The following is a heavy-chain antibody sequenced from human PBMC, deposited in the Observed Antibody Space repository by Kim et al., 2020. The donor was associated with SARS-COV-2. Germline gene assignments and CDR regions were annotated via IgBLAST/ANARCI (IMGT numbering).Heavy chain of an antibody. CDR3: ARVLWDDFRGVDY. J-gene: IGHJ4*02. Sequence: YADSVKGRFTISRDNAKNSLYLQMNSLRAEDTAVYYCARVLWDDFRGVDYWGQGTLVTVSS. V-gene: IGHV3-48*03. D-gene: IGHD3-3*01.